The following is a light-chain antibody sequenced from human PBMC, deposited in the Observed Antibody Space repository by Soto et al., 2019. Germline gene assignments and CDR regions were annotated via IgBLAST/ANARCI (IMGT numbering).Light chain of an antibody. J-gene: IGLJ1*01. CDR3: CSYAGSYTYV. CDR1: SSDVGGYNF. Sequence: QSGLTQPPSASGTPGQRVTISCTGTSSDVGGYNFVSWYQHHPGKAPKLMIYNVIQRPSGVPDRFSASKSGNTASLTISGLQAEDEADYYCCSYAGSYTYVFGTGTKVTVL. V-gene: IGLV2-11*01. CDR2: NVI.